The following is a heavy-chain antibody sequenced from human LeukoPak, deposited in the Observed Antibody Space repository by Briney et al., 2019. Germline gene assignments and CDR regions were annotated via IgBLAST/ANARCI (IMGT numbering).Heavy chain of an antibody. D-gene: IGHD5-12*01. CDR1: GYTFTGYY. V-gene: IGHV1-2*02. J-gene: IGHJ4*02. Sequence: ASVKVSCKASGYTFTGYYMHWVRQAPGQGLEWMGWINPNSGGTNYAQKFQGRVTMTRDTSISTAYMELSRLRSGDTAVYYCARGVTSFGYSGYHYFDYWGQGTLVTVSS. CDR3: ARGVTSFGYSGYHYFDY. CDR2: INPNSGGT.